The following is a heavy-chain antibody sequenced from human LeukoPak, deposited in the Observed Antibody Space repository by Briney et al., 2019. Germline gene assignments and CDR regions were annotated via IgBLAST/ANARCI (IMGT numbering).Heavy chain of an antibody. CDR1: GGSISSGGYY. Sequence: SETLSLTCTVSGGSISSGGYYWGWIRQRPGKGLEWIGYIYYSGSTYYNPSLKSRVTISVDTSKNQFSLKLSSVTAADTAVYYCARGSGVVTPYYFDYWGQGTLVTVSS. CDR3: ARGSGVVTPYYFDY. D-gene: IGHD3-10*01. V-gene: IGHV4-31*03. J-gene: IGHJ4*02. CDR2: IYYSGST.